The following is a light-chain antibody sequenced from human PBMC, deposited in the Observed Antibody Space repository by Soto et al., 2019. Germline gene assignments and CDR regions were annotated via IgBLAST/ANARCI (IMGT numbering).Light chain of an antibody. J-gene: IGKJ4*01. Sequence: EVVLTQSPATLSLSPGERATLSCRASQSVFVYLAWYQQKPGQAPRLLIYDSSNRAPGIPARFSGSGSGTDFTLTFTSLEPEDSAVYYCQQRYSWPPLTFGGHTTVEIK. CDR3: QQRYSWPPLT. CDR1: QSVFVY. CDR2: DSS. V-gene: IGKV3-11*01.